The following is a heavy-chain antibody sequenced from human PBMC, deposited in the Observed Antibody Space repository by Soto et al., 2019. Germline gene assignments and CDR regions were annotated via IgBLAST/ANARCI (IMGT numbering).Heavy chain of an antibody. V-gene: IGHV3-74*01. D-gene: IGHD5-18*01. J-gene: IGHJ4*02. Sequence: DVRLVESGGGLVQPGGSLRLSCADSGFTFGSYWMHWVRQVPGKGLVWVSRINSDGSSTSYVDSVRGRFTISRDNAKNTLYLQMTSLRVDDTAVYFCARGGYNFGYLDQWGQGTLVTVSS. CDR3: ARGGYNFGYLDQ. CDR1: GFTFGSYW. CDR2: INSDGSST.